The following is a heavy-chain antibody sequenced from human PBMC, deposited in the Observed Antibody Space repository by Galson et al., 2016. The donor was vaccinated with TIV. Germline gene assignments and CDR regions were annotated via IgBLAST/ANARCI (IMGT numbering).Heavy chain of an antibody. Sequence: SVKVSCKASGGTFSSYVISWVRQAPGQGLEWMGGINPLFSTANYAQKFQGRVTITADESTSTAYMELSRLRSEDTAIYYCAKDRKTTMDNYYWYYGMDVSCQGTTVTVSS. CDR3: AKDRKTTMDNYYWYYGMDV. J-gene: IGHJ6*02. CDR2: INPLFSTA. V-gene: IGHV1-69*13. D-gene: IGHD3-10*01. CDR1: GGTFSSYV.